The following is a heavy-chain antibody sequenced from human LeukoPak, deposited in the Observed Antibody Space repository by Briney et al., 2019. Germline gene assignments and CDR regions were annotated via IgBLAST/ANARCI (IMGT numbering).Heavy chain of an antibody. Sequence: KPSETLSLTCTVSGGSISSYYWSWIRQPPGKGLEWIGYIYYSGSTNYNPSLRSRVTISVDTSKNQFSLKLSSVTAADTAVYYCARQMVRHFDYWGQGTLVTVSS. CDR2: IYYSGST. D-gene: IGHD3-10*01. CDR1: GGSISSYY. CDR3: ARQMVRHFDY. J-gene: IGHJ4*02. V-gene: IGHV4-59*08.